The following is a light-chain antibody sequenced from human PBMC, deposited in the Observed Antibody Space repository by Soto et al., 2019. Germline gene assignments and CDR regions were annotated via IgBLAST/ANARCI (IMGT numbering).Light chain of an antibody. Sequence: QSALTQPPSVSGSPGQSVTISCTGTSTDFVGYNRVSWYQQPPGTAPKLMIYEVSKRPSGVPDRFSGSKSGNTASLTISGLEAEDEAFYYCSSYRKTTFPHVVFGGGTKLTVL. CDR2: EVS. J-gene: IGLJ2*01. V-gene: IGLV2-18*02. CDR1: STDFVGYNR. CDR3: SSYRKTTFPHVV.